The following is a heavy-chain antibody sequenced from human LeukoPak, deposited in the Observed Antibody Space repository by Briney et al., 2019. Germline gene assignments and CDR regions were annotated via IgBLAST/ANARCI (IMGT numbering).Heavy chain of an antibody. V-gene: IGHV1-69*06. D-gene: IGHD3-3*01. CDR3: ARSGLLYHDGLDY. CDR2: IIPIFGTA. CDR1: GYTFTGYY. Sequence: GASVKVSCKASGYTFTGYYMHWVRQARGQGLEWMGGIIPIFGTANYAQKFQGRVTITADKSTSTAYMELSSLRSEDTAVYYCARSGLLYHDGLDYWGQGTLVTVSS. J-gene: IGHJ4*02.